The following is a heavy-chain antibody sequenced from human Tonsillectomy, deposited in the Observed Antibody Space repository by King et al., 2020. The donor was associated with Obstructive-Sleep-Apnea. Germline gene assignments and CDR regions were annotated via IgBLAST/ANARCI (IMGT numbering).Heavy chain of an antibody. CDR2: IFYSGST. Sequence: QLQESGPGLVKPSETLSLTCIVSGGSISSYYWSWIRQPPGKGLEWIGFIFYSGSTNYNPSLKSRVTISVDTSKNQFSLKLSSVTAADTAVYYCSRIRRDYDGEDYFDCWGQGTLVTVSS. D-gene: IGHD3-22*01. CDR1: GGSISSYY. J-gene: IGHJ4*02. CDR3: SRIRRDYDGEDYFDC. V-gene: IGHV4-59*01.